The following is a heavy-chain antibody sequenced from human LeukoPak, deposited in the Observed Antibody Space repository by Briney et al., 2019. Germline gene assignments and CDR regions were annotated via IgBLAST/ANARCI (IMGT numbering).Heavy chain of an antibody. CDR3: ARDDSGWYKGVWVY. J-gene: IGHJ4*02. Sequence: ASVKVSCKASGYTFTGYYMHWVRQAPGQGLEWMGWINPNSGGTNYAQKFQGRVTMTRDTSISTAYMELSRLRSDDTAVNYCARDDSGWYKGVWVYWGQGTLVTVSS. CDR1: GYTFTGYY. D-gene: IGHD6-19*01. V-gene: IGHV1-2*02. CDR2: INPNSGGT.